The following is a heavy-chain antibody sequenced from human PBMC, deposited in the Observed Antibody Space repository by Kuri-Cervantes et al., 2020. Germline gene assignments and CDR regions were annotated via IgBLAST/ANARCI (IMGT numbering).Heavy chain of an antibody. V-gene: IGHV5-51*01. D-gene: IGHD3-16*02. CDR1: GYSFTSYW. Sequence: GGSLRLSCKGSGYSFTSYWIGWVRQMPGKGLEWMGIIYPGDSDTRYSPSFQGQVTILADKSISTAYLQWSSLKASDTAMYYCARPSDYVWGSYRQNAFDIWGQGTMVTVSS. J-gene: IGHJ3*02. CDR3: ARPSDYVWGSYRQNAFDI. CDR2: IYPGDSDT.